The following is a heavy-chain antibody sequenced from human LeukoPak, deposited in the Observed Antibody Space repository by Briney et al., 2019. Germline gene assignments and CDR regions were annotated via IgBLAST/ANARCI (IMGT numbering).Heavy chain of an antibody. CDR2: ISAGGGGT. Sequence: GGSLRLSCAASGFTFSSYAMSWVRRAPGKGLEWVSAISAGGGGTYYADSVKGRFTISRDKSKNTLYLQMNSLGAEDTAVYYCAKAGAAAVISDWFDLWGQGTLVTVSS. J-gene: IGHJ5*02. CDR1: GFTFSSYA. D-gene: IGHD6-13*01. V-gene: IGHV3-23*01. CDR3: AKAGAAAVISDWFDL.